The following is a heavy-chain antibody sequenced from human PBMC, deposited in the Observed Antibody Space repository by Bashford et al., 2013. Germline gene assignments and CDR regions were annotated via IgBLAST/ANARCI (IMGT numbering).Heavy chain of an antibody. CDR3: ARDGRFGEFAGMDV. CDR2: IIPIFGTA. J-gene: IGHJ6*02. Sequence: SWVRQAPGQGLEWMGGIIPIFGTANYAQKFQGRVTITADESTSTAYMELSSLRSEDTAVYYCARDGRFGEFAGMDVWGQGTTVTVSS. V-gene: IGHV1-69*01. D-gene: IGHD3-10*01.